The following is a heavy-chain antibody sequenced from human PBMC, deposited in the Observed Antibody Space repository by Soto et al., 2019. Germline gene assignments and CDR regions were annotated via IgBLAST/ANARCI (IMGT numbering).Heavy chain of an antibody. J-gene: IGHJ3*01. CDR3: AREGANAVGAFDL. Sequence: QVHLQESGPGLVKPSQTLSLTCIVSGDSVNSGNHYWNWIRLHPGKGLEWIGHIHYRGSGYTNPSLKSRVSISLDTSKNHLSLNLSSVTAADTAVYYCAREGANAVGAFDLWGQGTMVTVS. CDR1: GDSVNSGNHY. CDR2: IHYRGSG. V-gene: IGHV4-31*03.